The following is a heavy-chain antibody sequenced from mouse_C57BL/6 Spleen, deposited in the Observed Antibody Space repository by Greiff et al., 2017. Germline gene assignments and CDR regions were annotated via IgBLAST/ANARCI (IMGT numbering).Heavy chain of an antibody. CDR3: ARNYSSSQSSIAY. Sequence: SDAELVKPGASVKISCKVSGYTFTDHTIHWMKQRPEQGLEWIGNIYPRDGSTKYNEKFKGKATLTADKSSSTAYMQLNRLTSEDSAVYFCARNYSSSQSSIAYWGQGTLVTVSA. D-gene: IGHD1-1*01. J-gene: IGHJ3*01. V-gene: IGHV1-78*01. CDR2: IYPRDGST. CDR1: GYTFTDHT.